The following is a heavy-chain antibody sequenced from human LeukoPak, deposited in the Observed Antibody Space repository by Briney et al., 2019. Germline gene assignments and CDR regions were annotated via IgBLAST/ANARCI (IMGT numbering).Heavy chain of an antibody. CDR2: ISAYNGNT. Sequence: ASVKVSCKASGYTFTSYGISWVRQAPGQGLEWMGWISAYNGNTNYAQKLQGRVTMTTDTSTSTAYMELRSPRSDDTAVYYCARDGALYYDSSGYLDYWGQGTLVTVSS. CDR3: ARDGALYYDSSGYLDY. CDR1: GYTFTSYG. D-gene: IGHD3-22*01. V-gene: IGHV1-18*01. J-gene: IGHJ4*02.